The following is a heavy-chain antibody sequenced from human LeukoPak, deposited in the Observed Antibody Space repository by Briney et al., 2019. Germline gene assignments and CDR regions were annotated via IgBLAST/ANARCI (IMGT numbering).Heavy chain of an antibody. CDR2: VYASGST. CDR1: GHSISSGYY. J-gene: IGHJ6*03. CDR3: ARTTVTRDMDV. Sequence: PSETLSLTCAVSGHSISSGYYWSWIRQPAGKGLEWIGRVYASGSTNYNPSLKSRVTIFVDTSKNQFSLKLSSVTAADTAVYYCARTTVTRDMDVWGKGTTVTISS. V-gene: IGHV4-61*02. D-gene: IGHD4-17*01.